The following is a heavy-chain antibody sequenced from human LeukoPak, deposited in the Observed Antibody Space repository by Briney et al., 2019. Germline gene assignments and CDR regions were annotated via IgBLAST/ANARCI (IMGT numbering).Heavy chain of an antibody. D-gene: IGHD3-9*01. V-gene: IGHV3-21*01. Sequence: GGSLRLSCAASGFTFSSYSMNWVRQAPGKGLEWVSSISSSSSYIYYADSVKGRFTISRDNAKNTLYLQMNSLRAEDTAVYYCASIGGYFGSYYYYMDVWGKGTTVTISS. CDR3: ASIGGYFGSYYYYMDV. J-gene: IGHJ6*03. CDR2: ISSSSSYI. CDR1: GFTFSSYS.